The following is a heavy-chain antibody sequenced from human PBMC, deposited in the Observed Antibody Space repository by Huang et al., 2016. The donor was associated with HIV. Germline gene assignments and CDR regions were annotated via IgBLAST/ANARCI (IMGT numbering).Heavy chain of an antibody. J-gene: IGHJ4*02. Sequence: HVRLQESGPGLVKPSQTLALPCTVSGVPISSGCYYWTWIRQPPGKGLEWIGYVYYSGSTHYNPSLKSGLTISLDMSKNQFYLKVNSVTAADTAVYYCARAPYDSRGYYWWGQGALVTVSS. CDR1: GVPISSGCYY. CDR3: ARAPYDSRGYYW. CDR2: VYYSGST. D-gene: IGHD3-22*01. V-gene: IGHV4-30-4*01.